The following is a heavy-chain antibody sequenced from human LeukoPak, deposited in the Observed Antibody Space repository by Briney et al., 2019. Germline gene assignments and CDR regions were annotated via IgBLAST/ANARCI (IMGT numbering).Heavy chain of an antibody. J-gene: IGHJ4*02. D-gene: IGHD2-15*01. CDR2: IYYSGST. Sequence: PSETLSLTCTVSGGSISSSDWSWIRQPPGKGLECIGYIYYSGSTNYNPSLKSRVTISVDTSKNQFSLKLSSVTAADTAVYYCARGYCSGGSCYWDYWGQGTLVTVSS. V-gene: IGHV4-59*01. CDR3: ARGYCSGGSCYWDY. CDR1: GGSISSSD.